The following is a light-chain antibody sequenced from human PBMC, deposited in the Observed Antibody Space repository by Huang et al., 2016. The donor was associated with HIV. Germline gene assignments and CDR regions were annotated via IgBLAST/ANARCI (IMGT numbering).Light chain of an antibody. CDR3: QQSYSTWT. Sequence: DIQMTQSPSSLSVSVGDRVTITCRASQSFSSYLNWFQQKPGKAPKLLNYAASSLQSGVPSRFSGSGSGSGTDFTLTISRLQPEDFATYYCQQSYSTWTFGGGTKVEIK. CDR2: AAS. CDR1: QSFSSY. J-gene: IGKJ4*01. V-gene: IGKV1-39*01.